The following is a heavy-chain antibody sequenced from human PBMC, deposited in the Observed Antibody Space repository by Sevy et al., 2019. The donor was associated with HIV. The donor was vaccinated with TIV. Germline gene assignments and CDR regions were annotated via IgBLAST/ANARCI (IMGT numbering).Heavy chain of an antibody. CDR3: ARDQYYYDSSGYRYYYYGMDV. J-gene: IGHJ6*02. CDR1: GFTFSSYA. CDR2: ISYDGSNK. V-gene: IGHV3-30*04. Sequence: GGSLRLSCAASGFTFSSYAMHWVRQAPGKGLEWVAVISYDGSNKYYADSVKGRFTISRDNSKNTLYLKMNSLRAEDTAVYYCARDQYYYDSSGYRYYYYGMDVWGQGTTVTVSS. D-gene: IGHD3-22*01.